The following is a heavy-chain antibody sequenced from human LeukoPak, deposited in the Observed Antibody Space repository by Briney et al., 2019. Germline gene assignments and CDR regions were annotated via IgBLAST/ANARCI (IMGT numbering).Heavy chain of an antibody. CDR3: ARGYDSSGYYHSDFDY. CDR2: IIPIFGIA. V-gene: IGHV1-69*04. Sequence: ASVTVSCKASGGTFSSYAISWVRQAPAQGLEWMGRIIPIFGIANYAQKFQGRVTITADKSTSTAYMELSSLRSEDTAVYSCARGYDSSGYYHSDFDYWGQGTLVTVSS. D-gene: IGHD3-22*01. J-gene: IGHJ4*02. CDR1: GGTFSSYA.